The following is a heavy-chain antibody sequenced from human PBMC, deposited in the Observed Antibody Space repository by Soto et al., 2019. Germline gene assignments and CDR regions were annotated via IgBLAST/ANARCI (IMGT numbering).Heavy chain of an antibody. CDR2: ITSSGAGT. V-gene: IGHV3-23*01. Sequence: GGSLRLSCAASGLTFSSFGMNWVRQAPGKGLEWVSAITSSGAGTSYADSVKGRFTISRDNSKNTLYLQMNSLRAEDTAVYYCAGGSGTYRSDYWGQGTLVTVSS. D-gene: IGHD3-10*01. J-gene: IGHJ4*02. CDR1: GLTFSSFG. CDR3: AGGSGTYRSDY.